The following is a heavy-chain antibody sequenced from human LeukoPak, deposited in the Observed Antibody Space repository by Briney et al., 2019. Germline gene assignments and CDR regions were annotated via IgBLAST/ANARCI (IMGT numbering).Heavy chain of an antibody. J-gene: IGHJ4*02. CDR2: IYHSGST. CDR1: GGSISSSSYY. CDR3: ARVMRGGWYYFDY. Sequence: SETLSLTCTVSGGSISSSSYYWGWIRQPPGKGLEWIGSIYHSGSTNYNPSLKSRVTMSVDTSKNQFSLKLSSVTAAETAVYYCARVMRGGWYYFDYWGQGTLVTVSS. D-gene: IGHD6-19*01. V-gene: IGHV4-39*07.